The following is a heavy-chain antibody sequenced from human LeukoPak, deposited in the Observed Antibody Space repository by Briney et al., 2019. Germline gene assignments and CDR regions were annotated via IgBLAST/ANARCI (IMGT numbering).Heavy chain of an antibody. CDR1: GYTFNTYG. V-gene: IGHV1-18*01. CDR3: ARDPGYSPDAFDI. Sequence: VASVKVSCKASGYTFNTYGISWVRQAPGQRPEWMGWISTDNGRTNYAQNLQGRVAMTTDTSTSTVYMELRSLRSDDTAVYYCARDPGYSPDAFDIWGQGTPVTVSS. CDR2: ISTDNGRT. D-gene: IGHD5-18*01. J-gene: IGHJ3*02.